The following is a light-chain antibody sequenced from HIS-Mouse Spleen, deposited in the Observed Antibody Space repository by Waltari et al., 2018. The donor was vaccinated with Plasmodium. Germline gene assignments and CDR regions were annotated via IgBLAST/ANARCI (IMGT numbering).Light chain of an antibody. J-gene: IGKJ3*01. Sequence: EIVMTQSPATLSVSPGERATLSCRASQSVSSNLAWYQQKPGQAPRLLIYGASTRATGIPARFSGSGSGTESTLTISSLQSEYFAVYYCQQYNNWSFTIGPGTKVDIK. V-gene: IGKV3-15*01. CDR3: QQYNNWSFT. CDR1: QSVSSN. CDR2: GAS.